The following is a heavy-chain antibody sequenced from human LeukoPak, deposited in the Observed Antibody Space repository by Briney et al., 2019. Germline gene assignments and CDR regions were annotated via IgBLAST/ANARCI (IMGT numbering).Heavy chain of an antibody. V-gene: IGHV4-59*01. Sequence: SEPLSLTCTVSGGSISNYFWSWIRQPPGKGLEWIGYIYYSGSTNYNPSLKSRVTISVDTSKNQFSLKLSSVTAADTAVYYCARATVTLYYYYGMDVWGQGTTVTVSS. CDR1: GGSISNYF. CDR3: ARATVTLYYYYGMDV. CDR2: IYYSGST. J-gene: IGHJ6*02. D-gene: IGHD4-17*01.